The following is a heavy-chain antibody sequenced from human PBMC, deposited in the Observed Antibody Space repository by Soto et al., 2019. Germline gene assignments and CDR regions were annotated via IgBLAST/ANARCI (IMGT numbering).Heavy chain of an antibody. J-gene: IGHJ5*02. CDR1: GYTFTSYY. CDR2: INPSGGST. Sequence: ASVKVSCKASGYTFTSYYMHWARQAPGQGLEWMGIINPSGGSTSYAQKFQGRVTMTRDTSTSTVYMELSSLRSEDTAVYYCARDIEVVAATTGDWFDPWGQGTLVTVYS. D-gene: IGHD2-15*01. V-gene: IGHV1-46*01. CDR3: ARDIEVVAATTGDWFDP.